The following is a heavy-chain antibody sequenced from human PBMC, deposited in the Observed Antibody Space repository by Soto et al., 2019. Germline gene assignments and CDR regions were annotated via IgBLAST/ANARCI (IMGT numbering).Heavy chain of an antibody. CDR2: LYSGGNT. J-gene: IGHJ4*02. CDR3: ALRRVAYADF. V-gene: IGHV3-53*01. CDR1: EFTVTNNE. Sequence: PXESLRLSCAASEFTVTNNEMSGVRQAPGKGLEWVSILYSGGNTYYADSVEGRFTISRDGSKNTLYLHMNSLRAEDTAVYYCALRRVAYADFWGQGTRVTVSS. D-gene: IGHD2-2*01.